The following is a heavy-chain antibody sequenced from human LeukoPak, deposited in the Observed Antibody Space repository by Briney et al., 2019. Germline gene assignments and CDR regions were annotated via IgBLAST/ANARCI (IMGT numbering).Heavy chain of an antibody. CDR1: RITFSSHA. Sequence: GGSLRLSCEAPRITFSSHAMSWVRQAPGKGLQWVSVIYSGGSTYYADSVKGRFTISRDNSKNTLYLQMDSLRAEDTAVYYCARALGYYDSSGYFDYWGQGTLVTVSS. CDR3: ARALGYYDSSGYFDY. D-gene: IGHD3-22*01. CDR2: IYSGGST. V-gene: IGHV3-53*01. J-gene: IGHJ4*02.